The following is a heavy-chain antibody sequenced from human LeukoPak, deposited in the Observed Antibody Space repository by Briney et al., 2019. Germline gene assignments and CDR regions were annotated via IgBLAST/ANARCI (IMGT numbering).Heavy chain of an antibody. CDR2: IKQDGSEK. Sequence: GGSLRLSCAASGFTFSSYWMSWVRQAPGKGLEWVANIKQDGSEKYYVDSVKGRFTISRDNAKNSLYLQMNSLRAEDTAVYYCARVGDYYDSSGYCHFDYCDQGTRITVSS. V-gene: IGHV3-7*01. CDR3: ARVGDYYDSSGYCHFDY. J-gene: IGHJ4*02. D-gene: IGHD3-22*01. CDR1: GFTFSSYW.